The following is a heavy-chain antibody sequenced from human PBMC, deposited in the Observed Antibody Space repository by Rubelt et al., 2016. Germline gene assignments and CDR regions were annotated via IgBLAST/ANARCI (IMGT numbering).Heavy chain of an antibody. CDR2: ISAKNGKT. D-gene: IGHD2-15*01. Sequence: SSGEVKKPGASVKVSCKASGYAFNSYGISWVRQAPGQGLEWMGWISAKNGKTDYAQRVQGRVTITADESTSTAYMELSSLRSEDTAVYYCAREATLPGVVVVAATGQGWFDPWGQGTLVTVST. CDR3: AREATLPGVVVVAATGQGWFDP. J-gene: IGHJ5*02. CDR1: GYAFNSYG. V-gene: IGHV1-18*01.